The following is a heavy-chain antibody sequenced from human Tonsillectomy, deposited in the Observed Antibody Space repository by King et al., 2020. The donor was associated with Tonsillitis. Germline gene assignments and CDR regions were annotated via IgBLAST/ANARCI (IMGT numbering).Heavy chain of an antibody. V-gene: IGHV3-30*18. CDR3: AKDQSGWTFDY. D-gene: IGHD6-19*01. CDR1: GFTFSSYG. CDR2: ISYDGSNK. J-gene: IGHJ4*02. Sequence: VQLVESGGGVVQPGRSLRLSCAASGFTFSSYGMHWVRQAPGKGLEWVAVISYDGSNKYYADSVKGRFTISRDNSKNTLYLQMNSLRAEDTAVYYCAKDQSGWTFDYWGQGTLVTVSS.